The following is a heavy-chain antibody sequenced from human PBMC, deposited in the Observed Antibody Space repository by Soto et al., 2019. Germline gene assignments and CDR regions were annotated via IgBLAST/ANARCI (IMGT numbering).Heavy chain of an antibody. CDR3: ARDISSSWLGGFDY. J-gene: IGHJ4*02. Sequence: SETLSVTCAVSGGSISSSSWWSWFRQPPGKGLEWIGEIYHSGSTNYNPSLKSRVTISVDKSKNQFSLKLSSVTAADTAVYYCARDISSSWLGGFDYWGQGTLVTVSS. CDR2: IYHSGST. V-gene: IGHV4-4*02. CDR1: GGSISSSSW. D-gene: IGHD6-13*01.